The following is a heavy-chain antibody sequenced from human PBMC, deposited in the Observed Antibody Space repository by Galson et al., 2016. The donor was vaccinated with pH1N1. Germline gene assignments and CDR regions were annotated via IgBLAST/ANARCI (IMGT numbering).Heavy chain of an antibody. D-gene: IGHD3-22*01. CDR2: IWYDGSNK. Sequence: SLRLSCAASGFTFSNYLMSWVRQAPGKGLEWVAVIWYDGSNKYYADSVKGRFTISRDNAKNSLYLQMDSLRAEDTALYYCVKDRAFYYDSSGYDYAFDIWGQGTMVTVAS. V-gene: IGHV3-33*03. J-gene: IGHJ3*02. CDR3: VKDRAFYYDSSGYDYAFDI. CDR1: GFTFSNYL.